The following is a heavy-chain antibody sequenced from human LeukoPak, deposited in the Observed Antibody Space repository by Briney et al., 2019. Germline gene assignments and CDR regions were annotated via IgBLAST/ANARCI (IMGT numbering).Heavy chain of an antibody. D-gene: IGHD2-8*01. CDR3: ANNGVSPNYYYGMNV. V-gene: IGHV3-33*06. J-gene: IGHJ6*02. Sequence: GGSLRLSCATSGFTFSSYGMHWVRQAPGKGLEWVAVVWYDGSNIHYADSVQGRFTISRDSSKNMLYLQMNSLRAEDTGVYYCANNGVSPNYYYGMNVWGQGTTVTVSS. CDR1: GFTFSSYG. CDR2: VWYDGSNI.